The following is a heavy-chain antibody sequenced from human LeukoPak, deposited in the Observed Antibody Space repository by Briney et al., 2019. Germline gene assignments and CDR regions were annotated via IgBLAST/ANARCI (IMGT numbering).Heavy chain of an antibody. CDR2: ISSSGDNR. CDR1: GFIFSSFG. CDR3: AKGHQVLPDY. V-gene: IGHV3-23*01. Sequence: GESLRLSCVASGFIFSSFGMNWVRQAPGKGLEWVSTISSSGDNRNHADSVKGRFTISRDNSKNTLYLQMNSLRAEDTALYYCAKGHQVLPDYWGQGTLVTVSP. J-gene: IGHJ4*02. D-gene: IGHD2/OR15-2a*01.